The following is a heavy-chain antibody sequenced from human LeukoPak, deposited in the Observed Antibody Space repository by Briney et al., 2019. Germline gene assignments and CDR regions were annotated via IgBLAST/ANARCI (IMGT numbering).Heavy chain of an antibody. V-gene: IGHV3-30*18. CDR3: AKDWAGNGGFDY. D-gene: IGHD4-23*01. CDR1: GFIFSTSA. CDR2: ISYDGSKK. J-gene: IGHJ4*02. Sequence: SGRSLRLSCAASGFIFSTSAMHWVRQAPGKGLEWVAVISYDGSKKYYAESVKGRFTISRDNSKNTLYLQVNSLRAEGTAVYYCAKDWAGNGGFDYWGQGTLVTVSS.